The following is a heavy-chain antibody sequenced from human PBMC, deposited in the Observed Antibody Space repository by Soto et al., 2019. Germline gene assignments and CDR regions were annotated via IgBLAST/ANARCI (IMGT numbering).Heavy chain of an antibody. CDR3: ARDRLQWLRQPYYYYGMDV. CDR2: INPNSGGT. Sequence: ASVKVSCKASGYTFTGYYMHWVRQAPGQGLAWMGWINPNSGGTNYAEKFQGRVTMTRDTSISTAYVELIRLRTDDTAVYYCARDRLQWLRQPYYYYGMDVWGQGTTVTVPS. CDR1: GYTFTGYY. D-gene: IGHD5-12*01. J-gene: IGHJ6*02. V-gene: IGHV1-2*02.